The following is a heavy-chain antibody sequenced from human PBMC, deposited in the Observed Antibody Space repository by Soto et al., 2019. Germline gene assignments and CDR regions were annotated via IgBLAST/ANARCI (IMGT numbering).Heavy chain of an antibody. J-gene: IGHJ4*02. V-gene: IGHV4-4*02. D-gene: IGHD6-19*01. CDR2: IFHTGST. CDR1: GDSISSSKW. Sequence: QVQLQESGPGRVKSSGTLSLTCGVSGDSISSSKWWSWVRQPPGKGLEWIGDIFHTGSTNYNPSLNSRVTISIDTSKNQFSLRLSSVTAADTAVYYCACSTGWYRIDNWGQGSLVTVSS. CDR3: ACSTGWYRIDN.